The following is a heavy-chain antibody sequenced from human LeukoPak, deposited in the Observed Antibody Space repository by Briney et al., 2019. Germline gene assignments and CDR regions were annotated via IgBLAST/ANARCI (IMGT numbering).Heavy chain of an antibody. CDR1: GGSISSYY. CDR3: AGGVAAAGRGGFQH. D-gene: IGHD6-13*01. CDR2: IYYSGST. J-gene: IGHJ1*01. Sequence: SETLSLTCTVSGGSISSYYWSWIRQPPGKGLEWIGYIYYSGSTNYNPSLKSRVTISVDTSKNHFSLKLSSVTAADTAMYYCAGGVAAAGRGGFQHWGQGTLVTAST. V-gene: IGHV4-59*01.